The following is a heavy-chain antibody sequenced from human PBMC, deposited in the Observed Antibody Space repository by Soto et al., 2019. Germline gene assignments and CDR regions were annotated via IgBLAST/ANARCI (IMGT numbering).Heavy chain of an antibody. Sequence: ASVKVSCKASGYTFTGYYMHWVRQAPGQGLEWMGWINPNSGGTNYAQKFQGWVTMTRDTPISTAYMELSRLRSDDTAVYYCARTSLGVEAFDIWGQGTMVTVSS. D-gene: IGHD3-16*01. CDR2: INPNSGGT. CDR3: ARTSLGVEAFDI. V-gene: IGHV1-2*04. CDR1: GYTFTGYY. J-gene: IGHJ3*02.